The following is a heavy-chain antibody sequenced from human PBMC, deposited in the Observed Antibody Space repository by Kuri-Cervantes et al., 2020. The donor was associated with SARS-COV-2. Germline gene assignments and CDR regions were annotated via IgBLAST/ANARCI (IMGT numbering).Heavy chain of an antibody. CDR2: TFYRSKWHN. CDR3: AGGSSGRDY. D-gene: IGHD6-19*01. CDR1: GDSVSSNSAA. J-gene: IGHJ4*02. V-gene: IGHV6-1*01. Sequence: LRLSCATSGDSVSSNSAAWSWIRQSPSRGLEWLGRTFYRSKWHNDYAVSVKGRITISPDTSKNQFSLRLNSVTPEDTAVYYCAGGSSGRDYWGQGTLVTVSS.